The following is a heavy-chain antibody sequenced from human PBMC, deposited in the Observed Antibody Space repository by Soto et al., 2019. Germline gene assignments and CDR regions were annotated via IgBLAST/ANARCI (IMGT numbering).Heavy chain of an antibody. J-gene: IGHJ4*02. CDR2: ISGSGGST. V-gene: IGHV3-23*01. D-gene: IGHD2-15*01. Sequence: PGGSLRLSCAASGFTFRSYAMSWVRQAPGKGLEWVSAISGSGGSTYYADSVKGRFTISRDNSKNTLYLQMNSLRAEDTAVYYCAKAGYCSGGSCLVHFDYWGQGTLVTVSS. CDR3: AKAGYCSGGSCLVHFDY. CDR1: GFTFRSYA.